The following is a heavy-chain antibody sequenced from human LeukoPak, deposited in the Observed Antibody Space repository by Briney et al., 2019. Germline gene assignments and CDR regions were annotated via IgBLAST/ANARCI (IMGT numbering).Heavy chain of an antibody. CDR1: GYTLTELS. D-gene: IGHD6-6*01. J-gene: IGHJ3*02. V-gene: IGHV1-24*01. CDR3: ATDSKVSEGAFDI. Sequence: ASVTVSCKVSGYTLTELSMHWVRQAPGKGLEWMGGFDPEDGETIYAQKFQGRVTMTEDTSTDTAYMELSSLRSEDTAVYYCATDSKVSEGAFDIWGQGTMVTVSS. CDR2: FDPEDGET.